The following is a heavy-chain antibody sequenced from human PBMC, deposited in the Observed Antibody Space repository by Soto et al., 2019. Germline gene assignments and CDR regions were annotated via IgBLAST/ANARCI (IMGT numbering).Heavy chain of an antibody. V-gene: IGHV3-11*01. CDR2: ISRSGSTI. CDR1: GFTFSAYF. D-gene: IGHD2-15*01. CDR3: ARDCGSCYSGFDY. J-gene: IGHJ4*02. Sequence: QVQLVESGGGLVKPGGSLRLSCAASGFTFSAYFMPWIRQAPGKGLEGVSSISRSGSTIYYADSVKGRFTISRDNAKNSLYLERNSLRAEDTAVYYCARDCGSCYSGFDYWGQGTLVTVSS.